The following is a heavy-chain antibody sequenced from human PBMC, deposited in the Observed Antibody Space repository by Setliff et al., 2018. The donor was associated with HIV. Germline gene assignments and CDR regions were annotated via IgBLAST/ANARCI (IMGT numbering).Heavy chain of an antibody. D-gene: IGHD3-16*02. CDR2: IHHTGSI. J-gene: IGHJ4*02. V-gene: IGHV4-59*02. Sequence: KPSETLSLTCTVSDDSVSTFYWNWIRQPPGKGLEWIGFIHHTGSIVSNPSLKSRVTISLDTSKNQFSLNLSSVTAADTAVYYCARGRFVGFDYWGQGTLVTVSS. CDR1: DDSVSTFY. CDR3: ARGRFVGFDY.